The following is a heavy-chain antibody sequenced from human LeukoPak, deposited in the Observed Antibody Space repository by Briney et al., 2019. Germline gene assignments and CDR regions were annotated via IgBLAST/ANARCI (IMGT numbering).Heavy chain of an antibody. D-gene: IGHD6-19*01. Sequence: GGSLRLSCAASGFTFSNFGMSWARQAPGKGLEWVSSIRGSGSSADYAESVKGRFTISRDNSKSTLYLQMNSLRAEDTAVYYCAKRHSSGWYYFDYWGQGTLVTVSS. CDR3: AKRHSSGWYYFDY. J-gene: IGHJ4*02. CDR2: IRGSGSSA. CDR1: GFTFSNFG. V-gene: IGHV3-23*01.